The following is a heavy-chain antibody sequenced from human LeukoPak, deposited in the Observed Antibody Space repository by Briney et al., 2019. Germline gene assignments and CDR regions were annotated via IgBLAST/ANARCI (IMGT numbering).Heavy chain of an antibody. V-gene: IGHV3-23*01. J-gene: IGHJ4*02. CDR1: GFTFNSYA. D-gene: IGHD3-10*01. Sequence: GGSLRLSCAASGFTFNSYAMSWVRQAPGKGLEWVSTISGSGGSTFYADSMKGRFTISRDSSRSTVYMQMNSLRAEDTAIYYCAKESSYYGSGSYYYWGQGTLVTVSS. CDR2: ISGSGGST. CDR3: AKESSYYGSGSYYY.